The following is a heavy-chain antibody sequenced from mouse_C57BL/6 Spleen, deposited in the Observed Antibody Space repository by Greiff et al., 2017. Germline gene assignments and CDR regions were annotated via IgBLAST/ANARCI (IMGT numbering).Heavy chain of an antibody. CDR3: ASANWDY. CDR2: ISYDGSN. Sequence: VQLKESGPGLVKPSQSLSLTCSVTGYSITSGYYWNWIRQFPGNKLEWMGYISYDGSNNYNPSLKNRISITRDTSKNQFFLKLNSVTTEDTATYYCASANWDYWGQGTTLTVSS. D-gene: IGHD4-1*02. CDR1: GYSITSGYY. J-gene: IGHJ2*01. V-gene: IGHV3-6*01.